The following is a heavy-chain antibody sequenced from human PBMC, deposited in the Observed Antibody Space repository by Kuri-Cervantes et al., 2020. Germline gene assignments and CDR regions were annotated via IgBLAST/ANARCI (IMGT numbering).Heavy chain of an antibody. D-gene: IGHD2-21*02. J-gene: IGHJ4*02. V-gene: IGHV3-11*04. Sequence: GGSLRLSCAASGFTFSDYYMSWIRQAPGKGLEYISGSSGSTMYYADSVKGRFTISRDNAKNSLYLQMNSLRAEDTAVYYCARDVGNSYCGGDCYSFGLFDYWGQGTLVTVSS. CDR2: GSSGSTM. CDR3: ARDVGNSYCGGDCYSFGLFDY. CDR1: GFTFSDYY.